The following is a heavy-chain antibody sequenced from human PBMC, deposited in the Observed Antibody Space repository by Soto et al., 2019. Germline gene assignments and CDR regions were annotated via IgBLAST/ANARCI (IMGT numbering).Heavy chain of an antibody. CDR3: ARDLSSYYYRCSGGSCYFDY. D-gene: IGHD2-15*01. CDR1: GFTFSSYS. V-gene: IGHV3-48*01. J-gene: IGHJ4*02. Sequence: EVQLVESGGGLVQPGGSLRLSCAASGFTFSSYSMNWVRQAPGKGLEWVSYISSSSSTIYYADSVKGRFTISRDNAKNLLCLQMNSPRAEDTAVYYCARDLSSYYYRCSGGSCYFDYWGQGTLVTVSS. CDR2: ISSSSSTI.